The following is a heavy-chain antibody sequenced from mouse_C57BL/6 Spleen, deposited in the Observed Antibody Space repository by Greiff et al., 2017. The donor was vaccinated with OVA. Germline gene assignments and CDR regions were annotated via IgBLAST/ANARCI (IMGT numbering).Heavy chain of an antibody. J-gene: IGHJ3*01. Sequence: EVKLQESGGGLVQPKGSLKLSCAASGFTFTTYAMPWVRQAPGKGLEWVARIRRKSSNYATYYADSVKDRITISRDDSQSMLYLQMNNLKTEGTAMYYCVRDGLRAYWGQGTLVTVSA. CDR2: IRRKSSNYAT. V-gene: IGHV10-3*01. CDR1: GFTFTTYA. CDR3: VRDGLRAY.